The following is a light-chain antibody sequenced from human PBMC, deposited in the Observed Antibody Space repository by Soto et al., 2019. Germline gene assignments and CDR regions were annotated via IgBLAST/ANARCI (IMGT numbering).Light chain of an antibody. J-gene: IGKJ2*01. CDR3: MQALHRPRYT. CDR1: QSLLHSNGYNY. Sequence: DIVITQSPLSLSVTLGEPASISCRSSQSLLHSNGYNYLDWYLQKPGQSPQLLIYLGSNRASGVPDRFSGSGSGTDFTLKISRVEAEDVGVYYCMQALHRPRYTFGQGTKLDLK. CDR2: LGS. V-gene: IGKV2-28*01.